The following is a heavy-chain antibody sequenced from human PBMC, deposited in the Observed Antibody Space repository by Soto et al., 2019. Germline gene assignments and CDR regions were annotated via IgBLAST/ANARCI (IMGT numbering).Heavy chain of an antibody. CDR1: GASVSSSIYY. CDR3: AGALGSFHWCFDL. V-gene: IGHV4-61*01. J-gene: IGHJ2*01. D-gene: IGHD1-1*01. Sequence: QVQLQESGPGLVKPSETLSLTCTVSGASVSSSIYYWSWIRQPPGEGVELIGYISYSGNTNYNPSLKSRLTISVDTSRNQFALKLSSVTAADTAVYYCAGALGSFHWCFDLWGRGTLVTVSS. CDR2: ISYSGNT.